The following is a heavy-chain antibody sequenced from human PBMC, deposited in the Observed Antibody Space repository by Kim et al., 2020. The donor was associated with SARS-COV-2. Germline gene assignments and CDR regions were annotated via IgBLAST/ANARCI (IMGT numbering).Heavy chain of an antibody. CDR3: AKAYSGGGSCYSVWEGGCYYYYYGMDV. CDR2: ISWNSGSI. J-gene: IGHJ6*02. D-gene: IGHD2-15*01. CDR1: GFTFDDYA. V-gene: IGHV3-9*01. Sequence: GGSLRLSCAASGFTFDDYAMHWVRQAPGKGLEWVSGISWNSGSIGYADSVKGRFTISSDNAKNSLSLQMNSLRAEDTALYYCAKAYSGGGSCYSVWEGGCYYYYYGMDVWGQGTTVTVSS.